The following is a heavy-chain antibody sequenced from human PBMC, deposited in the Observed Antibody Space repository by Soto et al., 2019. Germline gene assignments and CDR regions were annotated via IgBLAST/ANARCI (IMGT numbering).Heavy chain of an antibody. CDR3: ARVPDY. J-gene: IGHJ4*02. Sequence: SETLSLTCTVSGGSISSGDYYWSWIRQLPGKDLEWIAYIYYNGNTYYNPSLKSRVTISVDTSKNQFSLKLSSVTAADTAVYYCARVPDYWGQGTLVTVSS. CDR1: GGSISSGDYY. CDR2: IYYNGNT. V-gene: IGHV4-30-4*08.